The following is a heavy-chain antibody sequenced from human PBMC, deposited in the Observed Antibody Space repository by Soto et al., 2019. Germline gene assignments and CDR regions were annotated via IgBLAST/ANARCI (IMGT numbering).Heavy chain of an antibody. CDR1: GYTFTGYY. CDR2: INPNSGGT. Sequence: QVQLVQSGAEVKKPGASVKVSCKASGYTFTGYYIHWVRQAPGQGLEWMGWINPNSGGTSYAQKFQGRVTMTRDTSTSTVYMELSSLRSEDTAVYYCARGGRGTYYYYYGMDVWGQGTTVTVSS. D-gene: IGHD3-16*01. J-gene: IGHJ6*02. CDR3: ARGGRGTYYYYYGMDV. V-gene: IGHV1-2*02.